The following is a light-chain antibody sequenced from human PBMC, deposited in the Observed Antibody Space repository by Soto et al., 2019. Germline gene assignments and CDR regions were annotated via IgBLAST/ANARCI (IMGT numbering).Light chain of an antibody. V-gene: IGKV1-33*01. CDR3: QQSDSLPIT. CDR2: DAS. J-gene: IGKJ5*01. Sequence: DIQMTQSPSSLSASVGDRVTITCRASQDISNYLNWYQQRPGKAPKLLIYDASNLERGVQSRFSGTRSGTQFTFAITSLQPEDVATYYCQQSDSLPITFGQGTRLEI. CDR1: QDISNY.